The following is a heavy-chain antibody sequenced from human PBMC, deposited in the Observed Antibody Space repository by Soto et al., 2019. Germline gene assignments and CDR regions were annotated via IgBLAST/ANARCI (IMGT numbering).Heavy chain of an antibody. CDR3: AIFLYDNTLSFYFSCYYCYCMDD. D-gene: IGHD3-9*01. CDR2: IYPGDSDT. V-gene: IGHV5-51*01. J-gene: IGHJ6*02. Sequence: GESLKISCKGSGYSFTSYWIGWVRQMPGKGLEWMGIIYPGDSDTRYSPSFQGQVTISADKSISTAYLQWSSLKASDTAMYYCAIFLYDNTLSFYFSCYYCYCMDDWGQGTTVTVSS. CDR1: GYSFTSYW.